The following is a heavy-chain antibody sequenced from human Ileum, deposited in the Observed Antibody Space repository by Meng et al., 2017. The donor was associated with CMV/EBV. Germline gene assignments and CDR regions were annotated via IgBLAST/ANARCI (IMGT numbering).Heavy chain of an antibody. J-gene: IGHJ4*02. CDR1: NTAW. CDR2: ITSQTAGGTT. Sequence: NTAWMNWVRPAPGKGLEWVGRITSQTAGGTTDYAAPVKGRFTVSRDDSRNTLFLQMNNLKSEDTAMYYCTTFTPAADCSSTSCLFDNWGQGTLVTVSS. CDR3: TTFTPAADCSSTSCLFDN. V-gene: IGHV3-15*01. D-gene: IGHD2-2*01.